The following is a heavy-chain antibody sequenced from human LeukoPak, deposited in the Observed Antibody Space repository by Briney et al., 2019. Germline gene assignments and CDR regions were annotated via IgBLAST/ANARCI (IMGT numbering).Heavy chain of an antibody. CDR2: ISSSSSYI. D-gene: IGHD2-15*01. V-gene: IGHV3-21*01. J-gene: IGHJ4*02. CDR1: GFTFSSYS. CDR3: ARDMGIVVVAATQGFGY. Sequence: PGGSLRLSCAASGFTFSSYSMNWVRQAPGKGLEWVSSISSSSSYIYYADSVKGRFTISRDNAKNSLYLQMNSLRAEDTAVYYCARDMGIVVVAATQGFGYWGQGTLVTVSS.